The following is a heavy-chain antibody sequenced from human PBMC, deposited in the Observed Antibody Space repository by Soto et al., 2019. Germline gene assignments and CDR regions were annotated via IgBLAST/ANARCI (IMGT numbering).Heavy chain of an antibody. D-gene: IGHD2-21*02. Sequence: SETLSLTCAVYGGSFSGYYWSWIRQPPGKGLEWIGEINHSGSTNYNPSLKSRVTISVDTSKNQFSLKLSSVTAADTAVYYCARGPRRIVVVTAEGVNWFDPWGQGTLVTVSS. J-gene: IGHJ5*02. CDR2: INHSGST. CDR1: GGSFSGYY. V-gene: IGHV4-34*01. CDR3: ARGPRRIVVVTAEGVNWFDP.